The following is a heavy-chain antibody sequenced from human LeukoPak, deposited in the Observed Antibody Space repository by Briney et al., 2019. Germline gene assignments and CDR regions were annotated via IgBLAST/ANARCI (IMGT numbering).Heavy chain of an antibody. CDR2: IIPMYDTP. V-gene: IGHV1-69*06. J-gene: IGHJ1*01. D-gene: IGHD2-21*01. CDR1: GGTFNSYA. Sequence: ASVEVSCKVSGGTFNSYAISWVRQAPGQGLEWMGGIIPMYDTPNYAQKFQGRVTISADKSTSTAYMELTSLRSEDTAVYYCAMLGVIPDWGQGTLITVSS. CDR3: AMLGVIPD.